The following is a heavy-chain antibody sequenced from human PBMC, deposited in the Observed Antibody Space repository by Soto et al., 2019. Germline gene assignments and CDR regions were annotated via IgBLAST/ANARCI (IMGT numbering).Heavy chain of an antibody. CDR2: IHYSGST. J-gene: IGHJ4*02. Sequence: SETLSLTCTVSGGSISSSSYYWGWIRQPPGKGLEWIGSIHYSGSTYYNPSLKSRVTISVDTSKNQFSLKLSSVTAADTAVYYCARLPGGIAVAGTIDYWGQGTLVTVSS. V-gene: IGHV4-39*01. CDR1: GGSISSSSYY. D-gene: IGHD6-19*01. CDR3: ARLPGGIAVAGTIDY.